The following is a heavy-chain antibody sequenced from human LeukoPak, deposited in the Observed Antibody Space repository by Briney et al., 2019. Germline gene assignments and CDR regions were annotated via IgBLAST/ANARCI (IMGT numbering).Heavy chain of an antibody. Sequence: PSETLSLTCAVYGASSSGYSWGWIRQPPGKGLEWIGEINHSGSTNYNPSLKSRVTISVDTSKNQFSLKLSSVTAADTAVYYCASLYSSSHDYWGQGTLVTVSS. V-gene: IGHV4-34*01. J-gene: IGHJ4*02. CDR2: INHSGST. CDR1: GASSSGYS. CDR3: ASLYSSSHDY. D-gene: IGHD6-13*01.